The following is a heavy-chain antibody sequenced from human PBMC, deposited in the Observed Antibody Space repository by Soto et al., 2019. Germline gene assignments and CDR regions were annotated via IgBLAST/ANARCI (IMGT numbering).Heavy chain of an antibody. V-gene: IGHV4-61*01. CDR3: SRDQGLAAGYSAL. Sequence: PSETLSLTCTVSGGSVSSGTYYWSWIRQPAGKGLEWMGYIYRGSPNYNPSLESRATISVDTSRTQFSLMLSSVTAADTAVYYCSRDQGLAAGYSALWGRGTLVSVS. CDR2: IYRGSP. D-gene: IGHD3-9*01. J-gene: IGHJ2*01. CDR1: GGSVSSGTYY.